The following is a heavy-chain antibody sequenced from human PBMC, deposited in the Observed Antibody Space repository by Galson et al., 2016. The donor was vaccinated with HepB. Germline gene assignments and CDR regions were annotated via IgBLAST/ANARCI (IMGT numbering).Heavy chain of an antibody. CDR3: ARGGSRIEASGAFDN. CDR2: IYHSGSS. D-gene: IGHD6-13*01. V-gene: IGHV4-4*02. Sequence: SETLSLTRGVSGGSISSSNWWNWFRQPPGKGLEWIGDIYHSGSSNYNPSLKSRVTISVDKSNNHVSLMLNSVTAADTAVYYGARGGSRIEASGAFDNWGQGTLVTVSS. J-gene: IGHJ4*02. CDR1: GGSISSSNW.